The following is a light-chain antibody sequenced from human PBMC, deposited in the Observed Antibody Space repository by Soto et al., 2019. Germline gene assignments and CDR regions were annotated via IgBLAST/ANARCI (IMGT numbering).Light chain of an antibody. J-gene: IGLJ1*01. CDR3: ISYTSDDVRYV. Sequence: QSALTQPASVSGSAGQSITISCSVTMRDVGAYNLVSWYQQHPCTAPKLIIYEVRNRPSGISSRFSGSRSGNTASLTIAGLQSEDAGDSYCISYTSDDVRYVFGTGTKVTVL. CDR2: EVR. V-gene: IGLV2-14*01. CDR1: MRDVGAYNL.